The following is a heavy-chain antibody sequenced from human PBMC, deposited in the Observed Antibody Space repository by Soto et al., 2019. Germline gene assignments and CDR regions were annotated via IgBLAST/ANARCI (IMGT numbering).Heavy chain of an antibody. J-gene: IGHJ4*02. Sequence: GSLRLSCTVSGFAFNNYGINWVRQAPGKGLEWVSSISKSDYTYYSDSVTGRFTISRDNAKNSVSLQMNTLRVEDTAVYYCAREDSIIIPAVSDFWGQGTLVTVSS. V-gene: IGHV3-21*01. CDR3: AREDSIIIPAVSDF. CDR1: GFAFNNYG. D-gene: IGHD2-2*01. CDR2: ISKSDYT.